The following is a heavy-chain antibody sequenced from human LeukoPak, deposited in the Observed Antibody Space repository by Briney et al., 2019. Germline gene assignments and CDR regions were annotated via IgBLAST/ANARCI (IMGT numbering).Heavy chain of an antibody. Sequence: HPGGSLRLSCAASGFTVSSNYMSWVRQAPGKGLEWVSVIYGGGSTYYADSVKGRFTISRDNSKNALYLQMNSLRAEETAVYYCARGAMITFGGVGFFDYWGQGTLVTVSS. D-gene: IGHD3-16*01. CDR2: IYGGGST. V-gene: IGHV3-53*01. CDR3: ARGAMITFGGVGFFDY. J-gene: IGHJ4*02. CDR1: GFTVSSNY.